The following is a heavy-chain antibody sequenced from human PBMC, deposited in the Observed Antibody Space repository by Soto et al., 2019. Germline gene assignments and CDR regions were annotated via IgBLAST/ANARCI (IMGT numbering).Heavy chain of an antibody. CDR1: GYSFTSYW. CDR3: ARHLLQYQLLYAFDI. CDR2: IYPGDSDT. D-gene: IGHD2-2*01. V-gene: IGHV5-51*01. Sequence: GESLKISCKGSGYSFTSYWIGWVRQMPGKGLEWMGIIYPGDSDTRYSPSFQGQVTISADKSISTAYLQWSSLKASDTAMYYCARHLLQYQLLYAFDIWGQGTMVTVSS. J-gene: IGHJ3*02.